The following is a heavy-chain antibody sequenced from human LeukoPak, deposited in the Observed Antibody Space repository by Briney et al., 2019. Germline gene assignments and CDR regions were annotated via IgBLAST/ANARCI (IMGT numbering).Heavy chain of an antibody. D-gene: IGHD6-6*01. CDR2: VSSNGDST. J-gene: IGHJ4*02. CDR3: ARGTDYSSSYSDC. V-gene: IGHV3-64*01. Sequence: GGSLRLSCAASGFTFSRYAMHWVRQAPGKGLESVSAVSSNGDSTYYANSVKGRFSISRDNSKNTLYLQMGSLRAEDMAVYYCARGTDYSSSYSDCWGQGTLVTVSS. CDR1: GFTFSRYA.